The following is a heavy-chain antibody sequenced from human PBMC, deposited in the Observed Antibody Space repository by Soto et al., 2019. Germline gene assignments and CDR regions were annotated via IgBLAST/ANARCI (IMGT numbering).Heavy chain of an antibody. D-gene: IGHD3-22*01. CDR3: ARHRPSRYYVTSGYFPDY. V-gene: IGHV4-39*01. Sequence: SETLSLTCTVSGASISSDYYYWGWIRQPPGKGLEWIGIINYRGSTYHSPSLNSRVTISVDTSKNQFSVRLTSVTAADTAVYYCARHRPSRYYVTSGYFPDYWGQGALVTSPQ. CDR1: GASISSDYYY. J-gene: IGHJ4*02. CDR2: INYRGST.